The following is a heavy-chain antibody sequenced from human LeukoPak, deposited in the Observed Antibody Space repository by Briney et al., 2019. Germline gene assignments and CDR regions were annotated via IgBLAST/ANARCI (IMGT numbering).Heavy chain of an antibody. CDR3: ASLADWYYYDDSGYPLGAFDI. Sequence: SETLPLTCTVSGGSISAYYWNWIRQSPGKGLEWIGYIYHTGSTKHNPSLKSRVTISVDTSKNQFSLKLTSVTAADTAVYYCASLADWYYYDDSGYPLGAFDIWGQGTMVTVSS. V-gene: IGHV4-59*01. CDR1: GGSISAYY. J-gene: IGHJ3*02. D-gene: IGHD3-22*01. CDR2: IYHTGST.